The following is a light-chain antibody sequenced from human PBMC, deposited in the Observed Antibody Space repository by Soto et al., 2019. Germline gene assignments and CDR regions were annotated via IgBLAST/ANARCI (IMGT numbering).Light chain of an antibody. Sequence: EIVLTQSPGTLSLSPGEGATLSCRASQSVGSIYLAWYQQKPGQAPRLLIYGASRRATGIPDRFSGSGSGTDFTLTISRLEREDFAVYYCQQYNGSPYTFGRGTKVEI. CDR3: QQYNGSPYT. V-gene: IGKV3-20*01. CDR1: QSVGSIY. CDR2: GAS. J-gene: IGKJ2*01.